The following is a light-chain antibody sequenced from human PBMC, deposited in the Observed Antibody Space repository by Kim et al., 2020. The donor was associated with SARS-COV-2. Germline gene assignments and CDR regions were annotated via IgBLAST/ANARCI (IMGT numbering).Light chain of an antibody. J-gene: IGLJ2*01. V-gene: IGLV3-19*01. CDR1: TLRSYY. CDR2: DEA. CDR3: ASRDIAGNHVP. Sequence: SSELTQDPDVSVALGQTVRITCQGHTLRSYYASWYQQKPGQAPILVIFDEANRPSGIADRFSGSSSGNTASLTITGALAEDEADYYCASRDIAGNHVPFG.